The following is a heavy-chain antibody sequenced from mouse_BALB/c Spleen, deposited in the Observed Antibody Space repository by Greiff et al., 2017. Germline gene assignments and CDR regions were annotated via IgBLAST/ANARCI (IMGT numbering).Heavy chain of an antibody. V-gene: IGHV1S135*01. J-gene: IGHJ3*01. D-gene: IGHD2-4*01. CDR1: GYAFTSYN. Sequence: EVKLVESGPELVKPGASVKVSCKASGYAFTSYNMYWVKQSHGKSLEWIGYIDPYNGGTSYNQKFKGKATLTVDKSSSTAYMHLNSLTSEDSAVYYCALYYDYGFAYWGQGTLVTVSA. CDR2: IDPYNGGT. CDR3: ALYYDYGFAY.